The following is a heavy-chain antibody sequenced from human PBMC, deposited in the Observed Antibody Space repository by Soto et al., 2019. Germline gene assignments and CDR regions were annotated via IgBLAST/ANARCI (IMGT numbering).Heavy chain of an antibody. CDR2: VGWNGGDI. CDR1: GFTLDDYT. CDR3: AKDRAVVVPVSTSYFHYYGQDV. D-gene: IGHD2-2*01. V-gene: IGHV3-9*01. Sequence: PGGSLRLSCAASGFTLDDYTMHWVRQAPGKGLEWVAGVGWNGGDIVYADSVKGRFTVSRDNTKNSLYLEMNSLRTEDTAIYYCAKDRAVVVPVSTSYFHYYGQDVWGQGTTVTVSS. J-gene: IGHJ6*02.